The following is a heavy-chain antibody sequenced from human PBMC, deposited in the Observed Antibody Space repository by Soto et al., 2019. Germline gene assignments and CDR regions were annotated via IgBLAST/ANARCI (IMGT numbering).Heavy chain of an antibody. CDR1: GGSISSSSYY. D-gene: IGHD3-3*01. V-gene: IGHV4-39*01. CDR3: ASQYYDFWSRRTGWFDP. J-gene: IGHJ5*02. Sequence: SETLSLTCTVSGGSISSSSYYWGWIRQPPGKGLEWIGSIYYSGSTYYNPSLKSRVTISVDTSKNQFSLKLGSVTAADTAVYYCASQYYDFWSRRTGWFDPWGQGTLVTVSS. CDR2: IYYSGST.